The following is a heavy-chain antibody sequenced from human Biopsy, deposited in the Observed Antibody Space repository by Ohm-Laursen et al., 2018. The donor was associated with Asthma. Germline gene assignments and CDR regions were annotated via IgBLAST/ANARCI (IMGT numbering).Heavy chain of an antibody. CDR2: FDAEDGVT. V-gene: IGHV1-24*01. J-gene: IGHJ5*02. Sequence: ASVKVSCKVSGSSLTKISMHWVRQAPGKGLEWLGGFDAEDGVTIYAQGFEGRVTMMEESFTNTAYLELRSLRSEDTAVYYCANSVSFAVWDWFDPWGQGTLVIVSS. CDR1: GSSLTKIS. D-gene: IGHD3-16*01. CDR3: ANSVSFAVWDWFDP.